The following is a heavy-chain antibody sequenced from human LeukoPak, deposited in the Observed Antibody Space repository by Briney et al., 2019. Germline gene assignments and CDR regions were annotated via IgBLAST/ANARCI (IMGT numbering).Heavy chain of an antibody. CDR3: TRRDDITLVVPNDY. CDR1: GXTFSGSA. D-gene: IGHD2-8*02. Sequence: GGSLRLSCAASGXTFSGSAVHWVRQASGKGLEWVGRIRSKGNNYATAYTASVKGRFTVSRDDSKNTAYLQMDSLKTEDTAVYYCTRRDDITLVVPNDYWGQGTLVTVSS. CDR2: IRSKGNNYAT. J-gene: IGHJ4*02. V-gene: IGHV3-73*01.